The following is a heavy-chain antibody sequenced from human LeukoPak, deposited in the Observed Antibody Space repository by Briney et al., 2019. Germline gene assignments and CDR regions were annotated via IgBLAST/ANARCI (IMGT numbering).Heavy chain of an antibody. CDR3: ARDLREDGYSGYDRYSPYYYYYMDV. J-gene: IGHJ6*03. CDR2: INPSGGST. Sequence: ASVKVSCKASGYTFTSYYMHWVRQAPGQGLEWMGIINPSGGSTSYAQKFQGRVTMTRDMSTSTVYMELSSLRSEDTAVYYCARDLREDGYSGYDRYSPYYYYYMDVWGKGTTVTVSS. D-gene: IGHD5-12*01. V-gene: IGHV1-46*01. CDR1: GYTFTSYY.